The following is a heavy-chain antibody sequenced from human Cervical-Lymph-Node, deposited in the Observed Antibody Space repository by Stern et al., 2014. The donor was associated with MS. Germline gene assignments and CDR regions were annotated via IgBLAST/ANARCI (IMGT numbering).Heavy chain of an antibody. CDR3: ARGVTGKRYGDYGLGY. CDR2: IYYRGST. Sequence: QVQLQESGPGLVKPSQTLSLTCTVSGGSISSGGYYWSWIRQHPGKGLEWVGYIYYRGSTYYNPSLKSRVTISVDTSKNQFSLKLSSVTAADTAVYYCARGVTGKRYGDYGLGYWGQGTLVTVSS. J-gene: IGHJ4*02. V-gene: IGHV4-31*03. CDR1: GGSISSGGYY. D-gene: IGHD4-17*01.